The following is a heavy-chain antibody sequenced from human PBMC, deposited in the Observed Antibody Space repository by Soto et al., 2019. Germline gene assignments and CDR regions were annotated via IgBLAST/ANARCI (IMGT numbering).Heavy chain of an antibody. CDR2: IYYSGST. Sequence: PSETLSLTCTVSGGSISSYYWSWIRQPPGKGLEWIGYIYYSGSTNYNPSLKSRVTISVDTSKNQFSLKLSSVTAADTAVYYCARHASVDEIDYWGQGTLVTVSS. J-gene: IGHJ4*02. CDR1: GGSISSYY. CDR3: ARHASVDEIDY. V-gene: IGHV4-59*08.